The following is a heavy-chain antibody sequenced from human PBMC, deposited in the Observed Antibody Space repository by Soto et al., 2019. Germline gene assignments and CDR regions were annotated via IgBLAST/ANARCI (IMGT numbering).Heavy chain of an antibody. CDR1: GGSVSSGSYY. D-gene: IGHD3-22*01. CDR3: ARDTPSDYYDSSGYLDY. J-gene: IGHJ4*02. Sequence: PSETLSLTCTVSGGSVSSGSYYWSWIRQPPGKGLEWIGYIYYSGSTNYNPSLKSRVTISVDTSKNQFSLKLSSVTAADTAVYYCARDTPSDYYDSSGYLDYWGQGTLVTVSS. CDR2: IYYSGST. V-gene: IGHV4-61*01.